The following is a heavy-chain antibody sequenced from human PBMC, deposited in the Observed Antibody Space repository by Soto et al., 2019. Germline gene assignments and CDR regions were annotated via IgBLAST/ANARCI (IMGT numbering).Heavy chain of an antibody. CDR3: ATLPATSEFAY. D-gene: IGHD2-2*01. Sequence: QVQLQESGPGLVKPSGTLSLTCAVSGGSISSSNWWSWVRQPPGKGLEWIGEIYHSGSTNYNPSLKXRFTLSXXKSKNQFSLKLSSMTAADTAVYYCATLPATSEFAYWGQGTLVTVSS. CDR1: GGSISSSNW. CDR2: IYHSGST. V-gene: IGHV4-4*02. J-gene: IGHJ4*02.